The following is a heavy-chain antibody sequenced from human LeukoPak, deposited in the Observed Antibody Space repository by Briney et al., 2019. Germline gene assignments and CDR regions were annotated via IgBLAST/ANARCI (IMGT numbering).Heavy chain of an antibody. V-gene: IGHV3-30*02. CDR2: IRYDGSNK. CDR1: GFTFSSYG. D-gene: IGHD3-10*01. CDR3: AKGAEVRGVTLYYYYYGMDV. J-gene: IGHJ6*02. Sequence: PGGPLRLSCAASGFTFSSYGMHWVRQAPGKGLEWVAFIRYDGSNKYYADSVKGRFTIPRDNSKNTLYLQINSLRAEDTAVYYCAKGAEVRGVTLYYYYYGMDVWGQGTTVAVSS.